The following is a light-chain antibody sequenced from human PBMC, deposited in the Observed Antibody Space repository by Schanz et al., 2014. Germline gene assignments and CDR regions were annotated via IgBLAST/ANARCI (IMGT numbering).Light chain of an antibody. CDR2: GAS. V-gene: IGKV3-20*01. Sequence: DIVLTQSPGTLSLSPGERATLSCRASQSLSSNHLAWYQQKPGQAPRLLIYGASNRASGIPDRFSGSGSGTDFTLTISRLEPEDFAVYYCQQYGSSSWTFGQGTKVEIK. CDR3: QQYGSSSWT. J-gene: IGKJ1*01. CDR1: QSLSSNH.